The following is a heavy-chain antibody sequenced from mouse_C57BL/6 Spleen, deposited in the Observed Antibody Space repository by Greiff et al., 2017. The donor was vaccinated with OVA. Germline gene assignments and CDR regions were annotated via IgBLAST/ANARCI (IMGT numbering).Heavy chain of an antibody. V-gene: IGHV1-47*01. J-gene: IGHJ1*03. D-gene: IGHD1-1*01. Sequence: LVESGAELVKPGASVKMSCKASGYTFTTYPIEWMKQNHGKSLEWIGNFHPYNDDTKYNEKFKGKATLTVEKSSSTVYLELSRLTSDDSAVYYCARRAYGSSYLYWYFDVWGTGTTVTVSS. CDR1: GYTFTTYP. CDR2: FHPYNDDT. CDR3: ARRAYGSSYLYWYFDV.